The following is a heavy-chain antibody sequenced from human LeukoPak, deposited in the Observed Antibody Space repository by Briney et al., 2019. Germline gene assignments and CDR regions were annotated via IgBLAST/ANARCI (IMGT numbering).Heavy chain of an antibody. CDR3: AKAEYYDILTGYSYFDY. V-gene: IGHV3-23*01. CDR1: GFTFSSYA. CDR2: ISDSGGST. D-gene: IGHD3-9*01. Sequence: GGSLRLSCAASGFTFSSYAMSWVRQAPGKWLEGGSAISDSGGSTYYADSVKGRFTISRYNSKNTLYLQMNSLRAEDTAVYYCAKAEYYDILTGYSYFDYWGQGTLVTVSS. J-gene: IGHJ4*02.